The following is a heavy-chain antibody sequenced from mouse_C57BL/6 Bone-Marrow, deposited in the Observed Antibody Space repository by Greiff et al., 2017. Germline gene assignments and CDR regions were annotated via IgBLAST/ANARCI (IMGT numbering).Heavy chain of an antibody. D-gene: IGHD2-4*01. V-gene: IGHV1-4*01. CDR3: ARLYYDYDGFAY. Sequence: VQLQQSGAELARPGASVKMSCKASGYTFTSYTMHWVKQRPGQGLEWIGYINPSSGYTKYNQKFKDKATLTADKSSCTAYMQLSSLTSEDSAVYYCARLYYDYDGFAYWGQGTLVTVSA. CDR1: GYTFTSYT. CDR2: INPSSGYT. J-gene: IGHJ3*01.